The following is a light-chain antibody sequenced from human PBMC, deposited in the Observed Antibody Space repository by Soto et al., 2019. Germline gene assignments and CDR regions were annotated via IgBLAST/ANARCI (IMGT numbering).Light chain of an antibody. CDR3: CSYTPTSTFV. V-gene: IGLV2-14*01. CDR2: EVF. Sequence: QSALTQPASVSGSPGQSITISCTGTSSDVGGYHDVSWYQQHPGKVPKLMIFEVFRRPSGISNRFSGSKSGNTASLTISGLQAEDEADYYCCSYTPTSTFVFGGGTKLTV. CDR1: SSDVGGYHD. J-gene: IGLJ2*01.